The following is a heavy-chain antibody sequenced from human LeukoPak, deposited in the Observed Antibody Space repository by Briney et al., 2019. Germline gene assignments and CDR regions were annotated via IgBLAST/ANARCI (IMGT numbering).Heavy chain of an antibody. CDR2: IKQDGSEK. CDR3: AKDPPLTY. V-gene: IGHV3-7*03. CDR1: GFTFSTYW. J-gene: IGHJ4*02. Sequence: PGGSLRLSCAAPGFTFSTYWMSWVRQAPGKGLEWVANIKQDGSEKYYVDSVKGRFTISRDNAKNSLYLQMNSLRAEDTAVYYCAKDPPLTYWGQGTLVTVSS.